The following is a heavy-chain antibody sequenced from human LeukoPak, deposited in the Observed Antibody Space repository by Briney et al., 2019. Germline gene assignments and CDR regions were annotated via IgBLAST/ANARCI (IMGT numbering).Heavy chain of an antibody. CDR3: ARVSVYGDYAEGY. J-gene: IGHJ4*02. D-gene: IGHD4-17*01. V-gene: IGHV3-7*01. CDR1: GFTFSSYW. CDR2: IKKDGSEK. Sequence: GGSLRLSCAASGFTFSSYWMSWVRQAPGKGLEWVANIKKDGSEKYYVDSVKGRFTISRDNAKNSLYLQMNSLRAEDTAVYYCARVSVYGDYAEGYWGQGTLVTVSS.